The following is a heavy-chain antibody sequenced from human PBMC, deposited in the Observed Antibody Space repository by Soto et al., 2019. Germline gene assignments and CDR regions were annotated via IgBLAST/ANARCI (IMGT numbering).Heavy chain of an antibody. J-gene: IGHJ1*01. CDR3: AKDGDFGEDGPAEYFEH. CDR1: GFTFKNYA. CDR2: TTGSGANK. D-gene: IGHD4-17*01. Sequence: EENLLESGGGVVQPGESLRISCVGSGFTFKNYAMTWVRQAPGKGLEWVSGTTGSGANKHYADSVRGRFTISRDNSKKTLYLEMKSLRVEDTAVYYCAKDGDFGEDGPAEYFEHWGQGTLVTVSS. V-gene: IGHV3-23*01.